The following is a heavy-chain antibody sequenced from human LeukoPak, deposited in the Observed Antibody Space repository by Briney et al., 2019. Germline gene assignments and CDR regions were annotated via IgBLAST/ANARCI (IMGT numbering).Heavy chain of an antibody. CDR2: IYPGDSDT. J-gene: IGHJ6*03. V-gene: IGHV5-51*01. CDR1: GYSFTSYW. Sequence: GEFLKISCKGSGYSFTSYWIGWVRQMPGKGLEWMGIIYPGDSDTRYSPSFQGQVTISADKSISTAYLQWSSLKASDTAMYYCARHPSYYYYYMDVWGKGTTVTVSS. CDR3: ARHPSYYYYYMDV.